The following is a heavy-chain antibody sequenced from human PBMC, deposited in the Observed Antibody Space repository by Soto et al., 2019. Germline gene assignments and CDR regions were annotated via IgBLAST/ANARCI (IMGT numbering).Heavy chain of an antibody. V-gene: IGHV1-69*13. CDR1: GGTFSSYA. J-gene: IGHJ3*02. CDR2: IIPIFGTA. CDR3: ARGPIPRCGGDCYSQAFDI. Sequence: SVKVSCKASGGTFSSYAISWVRQAPGQGLEWMGGIIPIFGTANYAQKFQGRVTITADESTSTAYMELSSLRSEDTAVYYCARGPIPRCGGDCYSQAFDIWGTATMVTV. D-gene: IGHD2-21*02.